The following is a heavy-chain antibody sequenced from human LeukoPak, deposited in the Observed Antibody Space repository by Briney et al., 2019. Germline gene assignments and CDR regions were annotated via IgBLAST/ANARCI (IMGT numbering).Heavy chain of an antibody. J-gene: IGHJ4*02. V-gene: IGHV4-59*08. CDR3: ARQRETYYYDSSGYWFDY. CDR1: GGSISSYY. D-gene: IGHD3-22*01. CDR2: IYCSGGT. Sequence: SETLSLTCTVSGGSISSYYWSWIRQPPGKGLEWIGYIYCSGGTNYNPSLKSRVTISVDTSKNQFSLKLSSVTAADTAVYYCARQRETYYYDSSGYWFDYWGQGTLVTVSS.